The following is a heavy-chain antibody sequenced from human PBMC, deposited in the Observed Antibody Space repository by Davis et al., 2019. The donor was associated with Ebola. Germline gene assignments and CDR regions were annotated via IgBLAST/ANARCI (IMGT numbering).Heavy chain of an antibody. D-gene: IGHD4-17*01. CDR3: ATVGTSVTAFDH. Sequence: ASVKVSCKASGYTFTSYDINWVRQATGQGLEWMGWMNPNSGNTGYAQKFQGRVTMARDTSINRAYMELSRLRSDDTAVYYCATVGTSVTAFDHWGQGTLVTVSS. V-gene: IGHV1-8*01. CDR2: MNPNSGNT. CDR1: GYTFTSYD. J-gene: IGHJ4*02.